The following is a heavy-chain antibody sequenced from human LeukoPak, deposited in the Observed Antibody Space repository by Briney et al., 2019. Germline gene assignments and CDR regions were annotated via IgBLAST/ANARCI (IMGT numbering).Heavy chain of an antibody. J-gene: IGHJ4*02. V-gene: IGHV3-11*04. Sequence: GGSLRLSCAASGFTFSDYYMSWIRQAPGKGLEWVSYISSSGSTIYYADSVKGRFTISRDNAKNSLYLQMNNLRAEDTAVYYCAREMHYYGSGSYYNANYFDYWGQGTLVTVSS. CDR1: GFTFSDYY. CDR3: AREMHYYGSGSYYNANYFDY. CDR2: ISSSGSTI. D-gene: IGHD3-10*01.